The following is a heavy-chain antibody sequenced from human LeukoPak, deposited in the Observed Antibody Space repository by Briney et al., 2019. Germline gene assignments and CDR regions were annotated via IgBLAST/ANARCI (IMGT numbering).Heavy chain of an antibody. J-gene: IGHJ4*02. V-gene: IGHV3-30*02. Sequence: GGSLRLSCAASGFTFSSYGMHWVRQAPGKGLEWVAFIRYDGSNKYYADSVKGRFTISRDNSKNTLYLQMNSLRAEDTAVYYCAKDLGYSSSYNITLLDYWGQGTLVTVSS. CDR2: IRYDGSNK. CDR3: AKDLGYSSSYNITLLDY. CDR1: GFTFSSYG. D-gene: IGHD6-6*01.